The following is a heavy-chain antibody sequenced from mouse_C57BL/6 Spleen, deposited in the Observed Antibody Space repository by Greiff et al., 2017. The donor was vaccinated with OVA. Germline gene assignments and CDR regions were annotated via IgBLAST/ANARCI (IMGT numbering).Heavy chain of an antibody. CDR1: GYTFTGYW. Sequence: QVQLKQPGAELVKPGASVKLSCKASGYTFTGYWITWVKQRPGQGLEWIGDIYPGSGSTNYNEKFKSKATLTVDTSSSTAYMQLSSLTSEDSAVYYCALITAVVAPFDYWGQGTTLTVSS. D-gene: IGHD1-1*01. V-gene: IGHV1-55*01. J-gene: IGHJ2*01. CDR3: ALITAVVAPFDY. CDR2: IYPGSGST.